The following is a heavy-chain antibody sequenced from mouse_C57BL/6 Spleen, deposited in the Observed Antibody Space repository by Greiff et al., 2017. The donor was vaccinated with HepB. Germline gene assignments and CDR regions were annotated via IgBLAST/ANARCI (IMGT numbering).Heavy chain of an antibody. D-gene: IGHD1-3*01. CDR1: GFTFSDYG. CDR2: ISSGSSTI. J-gene: IGHJ4*01. CDR3: GEKEAHDYYAMDY. V-gene: IGHV5-17*01. Sequence: EVKLVESGGGLVKPGGSLKLSCAASGFTFSDYGMHWVRQAPEKGLEWVAYISSGSSTIYYADTVKGRFTISRDNAKNTLFLQMTSLRSEDTAMYYRGEKEAHDYYAMDYWGQGTSVTVSA.